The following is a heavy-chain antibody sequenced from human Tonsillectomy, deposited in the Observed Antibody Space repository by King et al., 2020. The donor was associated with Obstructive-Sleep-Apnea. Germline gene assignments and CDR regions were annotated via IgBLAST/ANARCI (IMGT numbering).Heavy chain of an antibody. J-gene: IGHJ4*02. D-gene: IGHD4-17*01. V-gene: IGHV3-30*18. CDR1: GFTFSPDG. CDR3: AKDSPLYGDYVDYFDY. Sequence: VQLVESGGGVVQPGKSLRLSCAASGFTFSPDGMHWVRQAPGKGLEWVAVISYYGSKKYYADSVKGRFTISRDNSMSTLNLQMNSLRAEDAAVYYCAKDSPLYGDYVDYFDYWGQGTLVTVSS. CDR2: ISYYGSKK.